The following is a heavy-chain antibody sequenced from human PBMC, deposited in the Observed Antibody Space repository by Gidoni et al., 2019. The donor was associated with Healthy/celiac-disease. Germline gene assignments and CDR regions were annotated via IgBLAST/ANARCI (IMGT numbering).Heavy chain of an antibody. CDR2: ISSSGSTI. J-gene: IGHJ4*02. CDR3: ARDSRGYREYYFDY. Sequence: QVQLVESGGGLVKPGGSLRLSCAASGFPFRAYYMIWIRQAPGKGLEWVSYISSSGSTIYYADSVKGRFTISRDNAKNSLYRQMNSLRAEDTAVYYCARDSRGYREYYFDYWGQGTLVTVSS. V-gene: IGHV3-11*01. CDR1: GFPFRAYY. D-gene: IGHD3-22*01.